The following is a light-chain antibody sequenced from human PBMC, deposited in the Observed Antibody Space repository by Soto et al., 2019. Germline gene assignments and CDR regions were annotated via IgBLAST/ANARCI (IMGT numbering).Light chain of an antibody. CDR1: QSVCSYY. CDR2: GAS. Sequence: EIVLTQSPGTLSLSPGERATLSCRASQSVCSYYLAWYQQKPGQAPRLLIYGASSRATGIPDRFSGSGSGTDFTLTISRLEPEDFAVYYCQQYGSSPCTFGQGTKVEIK. V-gene: IGKV3-20*01. CDR3: QQYGSSPCT. J-gene: IGKJ1*01.